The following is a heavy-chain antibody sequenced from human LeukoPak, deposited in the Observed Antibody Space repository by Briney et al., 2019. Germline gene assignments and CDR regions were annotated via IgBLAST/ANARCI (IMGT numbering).Heavy chain of an antibody. J-gene: IGHJ4*02. Sequence: PSETLSLTCTVSGGSISSYYWSWIRQPPGKGLEWIGYIYYSGSTNYNPSLKSRVTISVDTSKNQFSLKLSSVTAADTAVNYCARGFADQSYDILTGYYNVIPAGFDYWGQGTLVTVSS. CDR3: ARGFADQSYDILTGYYNVIPAGFDY. CDR2: IYYSGST. V-gene: IGHV4-59*01. D-gene: IGHD3-9*01. CDR1: GGSISSYY.